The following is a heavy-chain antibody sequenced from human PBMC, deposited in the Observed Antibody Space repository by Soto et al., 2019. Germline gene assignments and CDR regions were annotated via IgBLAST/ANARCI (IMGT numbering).Heavy chain of an antibody. V-gene: IGHV5-10-1*01. Sequence: GEYLKISCKGSGYSFTSYWISWVRQMPGKGLEWMGRIDPSDSYTNYSPSFQGHVTISADKSISTAYLQWSSLKASDTAMYYCARQSGYCSGGSCYLGYYYGMDVWGQGTTVTVSS. J-gene: IGHJ6*02. D-gene: IGHD2-15*01. CDR2: IDPSDSYT. CDR3: ARQSGYCSGGSCYLGYYYGMDV. CDR1: GYSFTSYW.